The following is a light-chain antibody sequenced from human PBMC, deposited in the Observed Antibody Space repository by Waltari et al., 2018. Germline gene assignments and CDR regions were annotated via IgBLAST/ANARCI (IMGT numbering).Light chain of an antibody. Sequence: QSALTQPASVSRSPGPSTTLSCTGTTIDIGYSNSAPWYQQYPGKAPKLMIFDVTRWPSGVSHRFSGSKSGNTASLTISGLQAEDEADYFCAAYTSTNTVIFGGGTKVTVL. CDR2: DVT. J-gene: IGLJ2*01. V-gene: IGLV2-14*01. CDR3: AAYTSTNTVI. CDR1: TIDIGYSNS.